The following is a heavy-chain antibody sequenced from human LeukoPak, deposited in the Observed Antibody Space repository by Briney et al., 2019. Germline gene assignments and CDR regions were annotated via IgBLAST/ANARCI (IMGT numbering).Heavy chain of an antibody. CDR1: GFTFSNAW. Sequence: GGSLRLSCAASGFTFSNAWMSWVRQAPGKGLEWVGRIKSKTDGGTTDYAAPVKGRFTISRDDSKNTLYLQMNSLKIEDTAVYYCADTGGVFLRDSWGQGTLVTVSS. D-gene: IGHD2-8*02. J-gene: IGHJ4*02. CDR2: IKSKTDGGTT. CDR3: ADTGGVFLRDS. V-gene: IGHV3-15*05.